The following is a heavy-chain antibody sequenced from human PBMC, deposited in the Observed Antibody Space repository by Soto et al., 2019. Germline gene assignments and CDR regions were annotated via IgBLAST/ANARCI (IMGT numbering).Heavy chain of an antibody. CDR3: ARSGGLVDY. Sequence: PSETLSLTCTVPGGSISSDDHYWTWIRQHPGKGLEWIGYIYYSGSAYYNPSLKGRVTISVDTSKSQFSLKLSSVTAADTAVYYCARSGGLVDYWGQGTLVTVSS. CDR1: GGSISSDDHY. D-gene: IGHD3-16*01. CDR2: IYYSGSA. V-gene: IGHV4-31*03. J-gene: IGHJ4*02.